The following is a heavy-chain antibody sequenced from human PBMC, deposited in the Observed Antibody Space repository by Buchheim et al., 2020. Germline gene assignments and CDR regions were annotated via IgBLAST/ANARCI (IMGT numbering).Heavy chain of an antibody. CDR1: GGPFSGHY. D-gene: IGHD6-19*01. Sequence: QVQLRQWGAGLLEPSETLSLTCAVYGGPFSGHYWSWIRQPPGKGLEWIGEINHSGSANYNPSLKSRVTLSVDTSKNQFSLKLTSVTAADTAVYFCARGSQVDVPVNDPVAGPSDYWGQGT. V-gene: IGHV4-34*02. CDR3: ARGSQVDVPVNDPVAGPSDY. CDR2: INHSGSA. J-gene: IGHJ4*02.